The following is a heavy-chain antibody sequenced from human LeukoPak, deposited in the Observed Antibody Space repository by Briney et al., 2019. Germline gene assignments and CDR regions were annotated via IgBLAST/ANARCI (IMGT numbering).Heavy chain of an antibody. D-gene: IGHD4-23*01. CDR2: IIPIFGTA. J-gene: IGHJ4*02. CDR1: GYTLTELS. CDR3: AREKATVVTPGLHYFDY. V-gene: IGHV1-69*13. Sequence: SVKVSCKVSGYTLTELSMHWVRQAPGQGLEWMGGIIPIFGTANYAQKFQGRVTITADESTSTAYMELSSLRSEDTAVYYCAREKATVVTPGLHYFDYWGQGTLVTVSS.